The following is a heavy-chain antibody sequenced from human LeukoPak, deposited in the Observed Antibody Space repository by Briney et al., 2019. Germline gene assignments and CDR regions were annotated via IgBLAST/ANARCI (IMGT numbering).Heavy chain of an antibody. CDR1: GFTFSNYW. CDR3: ARDGSEDIVVVVAAYFDY. Sequence: GGSLRLSCVVSGFTFSNYWMAWVRQTPGKGLEWVANIKQSGGEKYYVDSVEGRFTISRDNSKNTLYLQMNSLRAEDTAVYYCARDGSEDIVVVVAAYFDYWGQGTLVTVSS. V-gene: IGHV3-7*01. CDR2: IKQSGGEK. J-gene: IGHJ4*02. D-gene: IGHD2-15*01.